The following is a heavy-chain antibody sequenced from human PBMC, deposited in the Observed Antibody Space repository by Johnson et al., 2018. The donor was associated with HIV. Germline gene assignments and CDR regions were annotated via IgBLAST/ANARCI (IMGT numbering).Heavy chain of an antibody. Sequence: VQLVESGGGVVRPGGSLRLSCAASGFTFDDYGMSWVRQAPGKGLEWVSGINWNGGNTGYADSVKGRFTIARDNAKNSLYLQMNSLRAEDTAVYYCAKDPSPWLLGNDAFDIWGQGTMVTGSS. CDR1: GFTFDDYG. V-gene: IGHV3-20*04. J-gene: IGHJ3*02. CDR2: INWNGGNT. CDR3: AKDPSPWLLGNDAFDI. D-gene: IGHD3-22*01.